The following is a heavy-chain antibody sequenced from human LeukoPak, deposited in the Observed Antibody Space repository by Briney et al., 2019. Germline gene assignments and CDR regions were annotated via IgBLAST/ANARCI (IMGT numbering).Heavy chain of an antibody. CDR3: ARDRLDYGDYVEVDY. CDR1: GGTFISYT. V-gene: IGHV1-69*04. D-gene: IGHD4-17*01. Sequence: SVEVSCKASGGTFISYTISWVRQAPGQGLEWMGRIIPILGIANYAQKFHGRVTITADKSTSTAYMELSSLRSEDTAVYYCARDRLDYGDYVEVDYWGQGTLVTVSS. J-gene: IGHJ4*02. CDR2: IIPILGIA.